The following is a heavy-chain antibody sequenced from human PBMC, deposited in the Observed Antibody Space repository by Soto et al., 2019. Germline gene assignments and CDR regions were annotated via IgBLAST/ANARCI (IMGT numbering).Heavy chain of an antibody. CDR1: GFTFNDYT. CDR3: TAGKLYPSLDFDY. Sequence: GGSLRLSCTTSGFTFNDYTLSWVRQAPGKGLEWVGFIRSKAYGGTTEYAASVKGRFTISRDDSKSIAYLQMNSLKTEDTAVYYCTAGKLYPSLDFDYWGQGTLVTVSS. V-gene: IGHV3-49*04. J-gene: IGHJ4*02. CDR2: IRSKAYGGTT. D-gene: IGHD2-8*01.